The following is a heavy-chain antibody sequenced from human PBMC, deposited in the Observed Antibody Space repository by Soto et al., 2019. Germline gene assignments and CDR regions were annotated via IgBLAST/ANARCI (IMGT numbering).Heavy chain of an antibody. J-gene: IGHJ6*03. D-gene: IGHD6-19*01. Sequence: QVQLVESGGCVVQPGRSLRLSCAASGFTFSSYGMHWVRQAPGKGLEWVAVISYDGSNKYYADSVKGRFTISRDNSKNTLYLQMNSLRAEDTAVYYCAKESVACTYYYYYYYMDVWGKGTTVTVSS. V-gene: IGHV3-30*18. CDR1: GFTFSSYG. CDR2: ISYDGSNK. CDR3: AKESVACTYYYYYYYMDV.